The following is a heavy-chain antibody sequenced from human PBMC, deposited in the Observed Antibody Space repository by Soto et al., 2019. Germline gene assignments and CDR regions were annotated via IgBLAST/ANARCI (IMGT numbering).Heavy chain of an antibody. V-gene: IGHV3-15*01. D-gene: IGHD6-13*01. Sequence: EVQLVESGGGLVKPGGSLRLSCAASGFTFSNAWMSWVRQAPGKGLEWVGRIKSKTDGGTTDYAAPVKGRFTISRDDSKNTLYLXMNXLKTXDTAVXYXXTLSSRYSXXXXYYYMDVWGKGTTVTVSS. CDR1: GFTFSNAW. CDR3: XTLSSRYSXXXXYYYMDV. J-gene: IGHJ6*03. CDR2: IKSKTDGGTT.